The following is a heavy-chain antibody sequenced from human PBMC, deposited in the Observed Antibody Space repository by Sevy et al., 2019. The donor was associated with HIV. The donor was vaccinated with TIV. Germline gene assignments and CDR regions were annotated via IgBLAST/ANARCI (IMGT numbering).Heavy chain of an antibody. CDR2: IWFDGSNT. J-gene: IGHJ6*02. D-gene: IGHD3-3*01. CDR3: AREGVDFWSGPVDYYYGMDV. V-gene: IGHV3-33*01. Sequence: GGSLRLSCAASGFTFSSYGMHWVRQAPGKGLEWVAVIWFDGSNTYYADSVQGRFTISRDNAKNTLFLQMNSLRAEDTGIYYCAREGVDFWSGPVDYYYGMDVWGQGTTVTVSS. CDR1: GFTFSSYG.